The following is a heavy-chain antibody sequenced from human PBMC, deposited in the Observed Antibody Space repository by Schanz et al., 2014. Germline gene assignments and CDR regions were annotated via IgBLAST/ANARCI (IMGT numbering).Heavy chain of an antibody. V-gene: IGHV3-30*03. CDR2: ISYDGNTK. CDR3: ATDYSGGGCHI. D-gene: IGHD6-19*01. J-gene: IGHJ3*02. CDR1: GFTFSNYG. Sequence: QVQLVESGGGVVQPGRSLRLSCAASGFTFSNYGLHCVRQAPGKGLEWVTVISYDGNTKYYADSVRGRFTLSRDNSKNTVYLQMNSLRAEDTALYFCATDYSGGGCHIWGQGTMVTVSS.